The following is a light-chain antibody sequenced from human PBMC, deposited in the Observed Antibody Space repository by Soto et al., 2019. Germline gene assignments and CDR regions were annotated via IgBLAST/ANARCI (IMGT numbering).Light chain of an antibody. CDR1: QSISSW. CDR2: KAS. Sequence: DIQMTQSPSTLSASVGDRVTITCRASQSISSWLAWYQQKPGKAPKLLIYKASSLESGAPSRFSGSGSGTEFTLTISSLQPDDFATYYCQQYNSYWTFGQGTKVEIQ. V-gene: IGKV1-5*03. J-gene: IGKJ1*01. CDR3: QQYNSYWT.